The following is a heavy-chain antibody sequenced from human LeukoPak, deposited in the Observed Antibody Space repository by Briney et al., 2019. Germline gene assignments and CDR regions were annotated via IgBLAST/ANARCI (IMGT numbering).Heavy chain of an antibody. D-gene: IGHD5-18*01. V-gene: IGHV6-1*01. Sequence: SQTLSLTCAISGDSVSSNSAAWNWIRQSPSRGLEWLGRTYYRSKWYNDYAVSVKSRITINPDTSKNQFSLQLNSVTPEDTAVYFCARDLAGFGGYSYGMVDYWGQGTLVTASS. CDR1: GDSVSSNSAA. CDR3: ARDLAGFGGYSYGMVDY. J-gene: IGHJ4*02. CDR2: TYYRSKWYN.